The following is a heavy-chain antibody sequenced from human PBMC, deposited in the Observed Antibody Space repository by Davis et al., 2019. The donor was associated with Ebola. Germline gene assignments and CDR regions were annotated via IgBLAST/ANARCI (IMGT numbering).Heavy chain of an antibody. CDR1: GDSITSYY. Sequence: SETLSLTCSVSGDSITSYYWSWIRQPPGKGLEWVGYLSDSGSTNSNPSLKSRVTISPDTSKNQFSLNLSSVTAADTAVYYCARDSAWLAGGEVDVWGKGTTVTVSS. V-gene: IGHV4-59*12. CDR3: ARDSAWLAGGEVDV. D-gene: IGHD6-19*01. CDR2: LSDSGST. J-gene: IGHJ6*04.